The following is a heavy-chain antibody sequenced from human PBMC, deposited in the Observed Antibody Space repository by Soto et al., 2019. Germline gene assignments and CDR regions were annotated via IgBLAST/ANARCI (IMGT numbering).Heavy chain of an antibody. Sequence: ASEKVSWKASGYTFTSYGISWVRQAPGQGLEWMGWISAYNGNTNYAQKLQGRVTMTTDTSTSTAYMELRSLRSDDTAVYYCASHYDILPGDPLDPWGQGTLVTVSS. CDR3: ASHYDILPGDPLDP. CDR2: ISAYNGNT. CDR1: GYTFTSYG. D-gene: IGHD3-9*01. J-gene: IGHJ5*02. V-gene: IGHV1-18*01.